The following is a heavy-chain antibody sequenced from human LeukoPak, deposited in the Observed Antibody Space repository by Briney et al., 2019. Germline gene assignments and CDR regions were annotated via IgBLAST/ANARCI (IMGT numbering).Heavy chain of an antibody. CDR2: IYYTGST. D-gene: IGHD2-15*01. V-gene: IGHV4-59*01. Sequence: PSETLSLTCTVSGASISSSFWTWIRQSPGKGLEWLAYIYYTGSTNLNPSLKSRLTISVDTSKNQFSLRLSSVTAADTAVYYCARGQARYCSGGSCYIGYWGQGTLVTVSS. CDR3: ARGQARYCSGGSCYIGY. J-gene: IGHJ4*02. CDR1: GASISSSF.